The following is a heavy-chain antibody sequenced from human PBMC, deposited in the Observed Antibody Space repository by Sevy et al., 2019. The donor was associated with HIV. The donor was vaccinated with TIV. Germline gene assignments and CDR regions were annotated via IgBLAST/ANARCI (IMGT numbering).Heavy chain of an antibody. CDR2: IIPIFGTA. Sequence: ASVKVSCKASGGTFSSYAISWVRLAPGQGLEWMGGIIPIFGTANYAQKFQGRVTITADESTSTAYMELSSLRSEDTAVYYCARVMSGYDPRFDPWGQGTLVTVSS. D-gene: IGHD5-12*01. V-gene: IGHV1-69*13. CDR1: GGTFSSYA. J-gene: IGHJ5*02. CDR3: ARVMSGYDPRFDP.